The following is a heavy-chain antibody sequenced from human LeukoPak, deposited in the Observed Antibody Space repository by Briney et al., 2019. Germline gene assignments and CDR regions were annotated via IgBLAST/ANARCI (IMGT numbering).Heavy chain of an antibody. V-gene: IGHV1-8*01. Sequence: ASVKVSCKASGYAFTTSDINWVRQATGQGLEWMGWMSPYGGNTRYAQKFQARITMTRNTPASTAYMELSSLTSEDTAVYYCARGGSFGLKANLDSWGQGTLVTVSS. CDR2: MSPYGGNT. CDR1: GYAFTTSD. CDR3: ARGGSFGLKANLDS. D-gene: IGHD3/OR15-3a*01. J-gene: IGHJ4*02.